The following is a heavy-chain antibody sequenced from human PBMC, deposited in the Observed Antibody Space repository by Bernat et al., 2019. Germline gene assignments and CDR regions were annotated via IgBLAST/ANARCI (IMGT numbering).Heavy chain of an antibody. D-gene: IGHD6-19*01. CDR3: ARANSSGWYGGGY. CDR1: GFTLSSHS. J-gene: IGHJ4*02. CDR2: ISSSSSYL. V-gene: IGHV3-21*01. Sequence: EVQLVQSGGGLVKPGGSLRLSCAASGFTLSSHSMNWVRQASGKGLEWVSSISSSSSYLYYADSVQGRFTISRDNAKNSLYLQMNSLRAEDTAVYYCARANSSGWYGGGYWRQGTLVTVSS.